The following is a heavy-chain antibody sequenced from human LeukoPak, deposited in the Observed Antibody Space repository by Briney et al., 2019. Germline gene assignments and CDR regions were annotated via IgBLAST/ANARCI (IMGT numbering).Heavy chain of an antibody. CDR1: GGSISSSSYY. Sequence: SETLSLTCTVSGGSISSSSYYWGWIRQPPGEGLEWIESIYYSGSTYYNPSLKSRLTISVDTSKNQFSLELSSVTAADTAVYYCARQTTTVTTPYYYYGMDVWGQGTTVTVSS. CDR3: ARQTTTVTTPYYYYGMDV. CDR2: IYYSGST. J-gene: IGHJ6*02. D-gene: IGHD4-17*01. V-gene: IGHV4-39*01.